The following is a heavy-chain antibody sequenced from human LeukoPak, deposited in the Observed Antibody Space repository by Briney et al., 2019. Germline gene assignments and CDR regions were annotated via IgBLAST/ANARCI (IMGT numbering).Heavy chain of an antibody. CDR2: INHSGST. CDR3: ARGQLVGSSWYRRTVVWFDH. CDR1: GGSFSGYY. J-gene: IGHJ5*02. D-gene: IGHD6-13*01. Sequence: SETLSLTCAVYGGSFSGYYWSWIRQPPGKGLEWIGEINHSGSTNYNPSLKSRVTISVDPSKNQFSLKLSSVTAADTAVYYCARGQLVGSSWYRRTVVWFDHWGQGTLVTVSS. V-gene: IGHV4-34*01.